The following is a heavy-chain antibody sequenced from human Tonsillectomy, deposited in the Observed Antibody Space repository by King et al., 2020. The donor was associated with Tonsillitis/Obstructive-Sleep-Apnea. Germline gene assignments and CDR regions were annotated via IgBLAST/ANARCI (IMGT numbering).Heavy chain of an antibody. V-gene: IGHV3-23*04. CDR3: AKDKAALDY. J-gene: IGHJ4*02. CDR2: ISSSGGTT. D-gene: IGHD6-13*01. CDR1: GFTFSSYA. Sequence: VKLVESGGGLVQPGGSLRLSCAASGFTFSSYAMSWVRQAPGKGLEWVSAISSSGGTTYYADSVKGRFTISRDNSKNTLYLQMSSLRAEATAVYYCAKDKAALDYWGQGTLVTVSS.